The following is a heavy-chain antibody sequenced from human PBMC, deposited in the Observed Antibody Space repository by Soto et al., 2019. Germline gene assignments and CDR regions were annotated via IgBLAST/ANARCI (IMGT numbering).Heavy chain of an antibody. CDR3: ARGLQYSSSYQEGY. CDR2: INHSGST. J-gene: IGHJ4*02. CDR1: GGSFSGYY. V-gene: IGHV4-34*01. D-gene: IGHD6-6*01. Sequence: SETLSLTCAVYGGSFSGYYWSWIRQPPGKGLEWIGEINHSGSTNYNPSLKSRVTISVDTSKNQFSLKLSSVTAADTAVYYCARGLQYSSSYQEGYWGQGTLVTVSS.